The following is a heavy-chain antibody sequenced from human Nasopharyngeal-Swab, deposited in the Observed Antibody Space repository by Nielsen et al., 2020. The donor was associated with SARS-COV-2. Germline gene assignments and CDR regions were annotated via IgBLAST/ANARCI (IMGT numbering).Heavy chain of an antibody. Sequence: SETLSLTCAVHGGSLSGYYWSWIRQPPGKGLEWIGEINHSGSTNYTPSLKSRVTISVDTSKNQFSLKLSPVTAADTAVYYCARETARPNFDYWGQGTLVTVSS. J-gene: IGHJ4*02. CDR1: GGSLSGYY. CDR2: INHSGST. V-gene: IGHV4-34*01. D-gene: IGHD6-6*01. CDR3: ARETARPNFDY.